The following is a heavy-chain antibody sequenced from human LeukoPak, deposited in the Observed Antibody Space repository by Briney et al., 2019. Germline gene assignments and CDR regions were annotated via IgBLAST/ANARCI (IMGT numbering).Heavy chain of an antibody. CDR2: ITSRGEST. Sequence: GGSLRLSCAASGFTFSIYAMSWVRQAPGKGLQWVSSITSRGESTWYVDSVKSRFTITRDNSEYTLYLQMHSLRAEDTAVYYCARDRPNYYGSDGHYYRRDGDYWGRGTLVSVSS. CDR3: ARDRPNYYGSDGHYYRRDGDY. D-gene: IGHD3-22*01. J-gene: IGHJ4*02. CDR1: GFTFSIYA. V-gene: IGHV3-23*01.